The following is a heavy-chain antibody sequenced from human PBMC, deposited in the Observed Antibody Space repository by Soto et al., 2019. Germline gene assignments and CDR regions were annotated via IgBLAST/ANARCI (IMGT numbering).Heavy chain of an antibody. CDR3: ARDPRDYDFWSGYYLGDWFDP. D-gene: IGHD3-3*01. Sequence: QVQLQESGPGLVKPSGTLSLTCAVSGGSISSSNWWSWVRQPPGKGLEWIGEIYHSGSTNYNPSLKSRVTISVDKSKNQFSLKLSSVTAADTAVYYCARDPRDYDFWSGYYLGDWFDPWGQGTLVTVSS. CDR1: GGSISSSNW. J-gene: IGHJ5*02. CDR2: IYHSGST. V-gene: IGHV4-4*02.